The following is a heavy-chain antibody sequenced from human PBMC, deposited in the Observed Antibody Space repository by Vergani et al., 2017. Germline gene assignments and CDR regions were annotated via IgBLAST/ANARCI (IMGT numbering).Heavy chain of an antibody. V-gene: IGHV4-59*01. CDR1: GGSISSYY. D-gene: IGHD2-21*02. CDR3: ARNPYCGGDCYSDAFDI. Sequence: QVQLQESGPGLVKPSETLSLTCTDSGGSISSYYWSWIRQPPGKGLEWIGYIYYSGSTNYNPSLKSRVTISVDTSKNQFSLKLSSVTAADTAVYYCARNPYCGGDCYSDAFDIWGQGTMVTVSS. J-gene: IGHJ3*02. CDR2: IYYSGST.